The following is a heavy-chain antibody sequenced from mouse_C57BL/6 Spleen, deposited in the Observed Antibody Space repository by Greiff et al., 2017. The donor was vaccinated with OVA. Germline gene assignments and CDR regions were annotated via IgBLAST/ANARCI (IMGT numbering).Heavy chain of an antibody. J-gene: IGHJ4*01. Sequence: QVQLQQPGAELVRPGSSVKLSCKASGYTFTSYWMHWVKQRPIQGLEWIGNIDPSDSETHYNQKFKDKATLTVDKSSSTAYMQLSSLTSDDSAVYYCARFLMDYYAMDYWGQGTSVTVSS. CDR2: IDPSDSET. V-gene: IGHV1-52*01. D-gene: IGHD1-1*02. CDR3: ARFLMDYYAMDY. CDR1: GYTFTSYW.